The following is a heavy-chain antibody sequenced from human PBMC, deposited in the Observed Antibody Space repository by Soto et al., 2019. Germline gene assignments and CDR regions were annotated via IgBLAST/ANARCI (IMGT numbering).Heavy chain of an antibody. V-gene: IGHV3-30*18. J-gene: IGHJ6*03. CDR2: ISYDGSNK. Sequence: GGSLRLSCAASGFTFSSYGMHWVRQAPGKGLEWVAVISYDGSNKYYADSVKGRFTISRDNSKNTLYLQMNSLRAEDTAVYYCAKGDSYDYYMDVWGKGTTVTVSS. CDR3: AKGDSYDYYMDV. CDR1: GFTFSSYG.